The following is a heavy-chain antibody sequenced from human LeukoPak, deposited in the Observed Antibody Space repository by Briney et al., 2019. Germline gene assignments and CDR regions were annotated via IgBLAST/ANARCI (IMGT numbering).Heavy chain of an antibody. Sequence: GGSLRLSCAASGFTFGNACMTWVRQAPGKGLEWVVRIKSKTDGATTDYAAPVKGRFTISRDNAKNSLYLQMNSLRAEDTAVYYCAELGITMIGGVWGKGTTVTISS. J-gene: IGHJ6*04. CDR3: AELGITMIGGV. V-gene: IGHV3-15*01. CDR2: IKSKTDGATT. CDR1: GFTFGNAC. D-gene: IGHD3-10*02.